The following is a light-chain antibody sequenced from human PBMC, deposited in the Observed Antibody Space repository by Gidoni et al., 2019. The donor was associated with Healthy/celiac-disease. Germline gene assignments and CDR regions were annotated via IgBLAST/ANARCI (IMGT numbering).Light chain of an antibody. CDR2: EVS. J-gene: IGLJ2*01. Sequence: QSALTQPPSVSGSPGQSVTISCTGTSSDVGSYNRVSWYQQPPGTAPKLMIYEVSNRPSGVPDRFSGSKSGNTASLTSSGLQAEDEADYYCSSYTSSSTFAVFGGGTKLTGL. V-gene: IGLV2-18*02. CDR3: SSYTSSSTFAV. CDR1: SSDVGSYNR.